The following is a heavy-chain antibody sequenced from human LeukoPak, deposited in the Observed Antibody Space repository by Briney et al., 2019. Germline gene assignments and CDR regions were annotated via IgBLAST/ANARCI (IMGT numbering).Heavy chain of an antibody. J-gene: IGHJ6*02. V-gene: IGHV3-30-3*01. CDR1: GFTFSSYA. Sequence: GGSLRLSCAASGFTFSSYAMHWVRQAPGKGLEWVAVISYDGSNKYYADSVKGRFTISRGNSKNTLYLQMNSLRAEDTAVYYCARAGGPTRRGYYYYYGMDVWGQGTTVTVSS. CDR2: ISYDGSNK. D-gene: IGHD3-16*01. CDR3: ARAGGPTRRGYYYYYGMDV.